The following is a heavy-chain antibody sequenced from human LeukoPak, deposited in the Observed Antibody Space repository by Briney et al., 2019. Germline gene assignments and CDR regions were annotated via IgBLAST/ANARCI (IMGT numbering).Heavy chain of an antibody. CDR3: ARAEYSSSSHSSSWVPFYYYYYYMDV. Sequence: GASVKVSCKASGGTFSSYAISWVRQAPGQGLEWMGWISAYNGNTNYAQKLQGRVTMTTDTSTSTAYMELRSLRSDDTAVYYCARAEYSSSSHSSSWVPFYYYYYYMDVWGKGTTVTVSS. J-gene: IGHJ6*03. CDR1: GGTFSSYA. D-gene: IGHD6-13*01. V-gene: IGHV1-18*01. CDR2: ISAYNGNT.